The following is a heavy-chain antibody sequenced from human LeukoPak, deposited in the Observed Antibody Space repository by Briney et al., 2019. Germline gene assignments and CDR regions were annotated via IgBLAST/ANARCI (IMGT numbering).Heavy chain of an antibody. CDR3: ARDMITFGGVIVPLGY. V-gene: IGHV4-4*02. Sequence: PSGTLSLTCAVSGGSISSSNWWSWVRQPPGKGLEWIGEIYHSGSTNYKPSLKSRVTISVDKSKNQFSLKLSSVTAADTAVYYCARDMITFGGVIVPLGYWGQGTLVTVSS. D-gene: IGHD3-16*02. CDR1: GGSISSSNW. CDR2: IYHSGST. J-gene: IGHJ4*02.